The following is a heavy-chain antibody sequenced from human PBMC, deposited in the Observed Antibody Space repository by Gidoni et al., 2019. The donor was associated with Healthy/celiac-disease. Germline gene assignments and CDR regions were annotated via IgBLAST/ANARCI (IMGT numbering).Heavy chain of an antibody. J-gene: IGHJ6*02. Sequence: QVQLVESGGGVVQPGRSLRLSCAASGFTFRSYAMHWVRPAPGKGLEWVAVISYDGSNKYYADSVKGRFTIYRDNSKNTLYLKMNSLRAEDTAVYYCARSGRRYLEQLGWQQLVHYYYYYGMDVWGQGTTVTVSS. CDR2: ISYDGSNK. CDR3: ARSGRRYLEQLGWQQLVHYYYYYGMDV. V-gene: IGHV3-30-3*01. CDR1: GFTFRSYA. D-gene: IGHD6-13*01.